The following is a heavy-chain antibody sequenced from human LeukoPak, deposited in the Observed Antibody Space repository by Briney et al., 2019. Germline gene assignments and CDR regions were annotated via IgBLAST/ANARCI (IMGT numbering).Heavy chain of an antibody. CDR1: GFTLSSSW. CDR3: AAWTDRGYNF. V-gene: IGHV3-7*01. J-gene: IGHJ4*02. D-gene: IGHD5-24*01. CDR2: INPEGSQT. Sequence: GGSLRLSRAASGFTLSSSWMNWVRQAPGKGLQWVGNINPEGSQTRFVDSVMGGFTMSKDNAKNALSLQMNNLRVEDTAVFYCAAWTDRGYNFWGQGTVVTVSS.